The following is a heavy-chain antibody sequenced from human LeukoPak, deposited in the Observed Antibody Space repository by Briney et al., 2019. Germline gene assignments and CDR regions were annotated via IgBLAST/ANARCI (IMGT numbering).Heavy chain of an antibody. CDR2: VFRLQTVRT. D-gene: IGHD1-14*01. J-gene: IGHJ4*02. Sequence: SETLSLTCTVSDSSITSTYHWAWFRQPPGKGLEWIATVFRLQTVRTFNNPSLGSRVTMSLDPSHNQFSLNLTSVTAADTALYFRARVLHAPYHIDSWGQGTLVTVSS. CDR3: ARVLHAPYHIDS. CDR1: DSSITSTYH. V-gene: IGHV4-38-2*02.